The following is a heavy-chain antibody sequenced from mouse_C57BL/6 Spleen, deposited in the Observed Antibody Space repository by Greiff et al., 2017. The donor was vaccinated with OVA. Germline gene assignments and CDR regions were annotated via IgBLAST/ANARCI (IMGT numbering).Heavy chain of an antibody. V-gene: IGHV5-17*01. J-gene: IGHJ2*01. CDR3: AITTVVGYFDY. CDR2: ISSGSSTI. D-gene: IGHD1-1*01. CDR1: GFTFSDYG. Sequence: DVMLVESGGGLVKPGGSLKLSCAASGFTFSDYGMHWVRQAPEKGLEWVAYISSGSSTIYYADTVKGRFTISRDNAKNTLFLQMTSLRSEDTAMYYCAITTVVGYFDYWGQGTTLTVSS.